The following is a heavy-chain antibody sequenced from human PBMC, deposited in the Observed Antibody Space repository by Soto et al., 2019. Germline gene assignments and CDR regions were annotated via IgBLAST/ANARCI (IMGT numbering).Heavy chain of an antibody. D-gene: IGHD5-18*01. J-gene: IGHJ6*02. Sequence: ASVKVSCKASGYTFTSYYMHWVRQAPGQGLEWMGIINPSGGSTSYAQKFQGRVTMTRDTSTSTVYMELSSLRSEDTAVYYCARDVDTATNYYYSYGMDVWGQGTTVTVSS. V-gene: IGHV1-46*01. CDR3: ARDVDTATNYYYSYGMDV. CDR2: INPSGGST. CDR1: GYTFTSYY.